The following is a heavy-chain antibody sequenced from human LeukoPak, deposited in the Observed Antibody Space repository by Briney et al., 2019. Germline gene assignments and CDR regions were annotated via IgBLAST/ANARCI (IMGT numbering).Heavy chain of an antibody. CDR1: GGSISSYY. V-gene: IGHV4-59*12. CDR2: IYYSGST. J-gene: IGHJ5*02. Sequence: SETLSLTCTVSGGSISSYYWSWLRQPPGKGLEWLGYIYYSGSTNYNPSLKSRVTISVDTSKNQFSLKLSSVTAADTAVYYCARGIAAAGRPSSNWFDPWGQGTLVTVSS. D-gene: IGHD6-13*01. CDR3: ARGIAAAGRPSSNWFDP.